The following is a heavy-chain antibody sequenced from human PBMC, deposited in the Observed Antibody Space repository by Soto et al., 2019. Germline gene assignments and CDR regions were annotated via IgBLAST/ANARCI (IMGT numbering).Heavy chain of an antibody. J-gene: IGHJ5*02. CDR2: IYWDDDK. Sequence: QITLKESGPTLVKPTQTLTLTCTFSGFSLTTSGVGVGWIRQPPGKALEWLALIYWDDDKRYSPSLKSRLTTTXDXXKNQVVLTMPNIDPADTPPYFCAHRTPPVTWWFDPWGQGTPVTVSS. V-gene: IGHV2-5*02. CDR3: AHRTPPVTWWFDP. CDR1: GFSLTTSGVG. D-gene: IGHD4-17*01.